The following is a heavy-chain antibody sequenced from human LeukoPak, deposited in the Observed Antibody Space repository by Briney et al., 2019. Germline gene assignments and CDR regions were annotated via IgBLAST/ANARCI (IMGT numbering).Heavy chain of an antibody. CDR2: INHSGST. D-gene: IGHD6-19*01. CDR1: GGSFSGYY. CDR3: ARDGYSSVPFDY. Sequence: PSETLSLTCAVYGGSFSGYYWSWIRQPPGKGLEWIGEINHSGSTNYNPSLKSRVTISVDTSKNQFSLKLSSVTAADTAVYYCARDGYSSVPFDYWGQGTLVTVSP. J-gene: IGHJ4*02. V-gene: IGHV4-34*01.